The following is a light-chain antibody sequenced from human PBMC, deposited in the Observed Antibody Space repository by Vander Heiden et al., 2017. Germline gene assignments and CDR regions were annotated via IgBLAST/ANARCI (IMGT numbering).Light chain of an antibody. CDR1: QDIYNY. CDR3: QHYANLPLT. V-gene: IGKV1-33*01. Sequence: DIQMTQSPSSLSASVGDRVTITCQASQDIYNYLNWYQQKPGKAPSLLIYDASYLETGVPSRVSGSGSGTHFTLSISSLQPEDIATYYCQHYANLPLTFGGGTKVEIK. CDR2: DAS. J-gene: IGKJ4*01.